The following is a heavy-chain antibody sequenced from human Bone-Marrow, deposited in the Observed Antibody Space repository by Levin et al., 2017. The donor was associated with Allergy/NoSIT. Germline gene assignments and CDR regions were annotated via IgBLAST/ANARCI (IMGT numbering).Heavy chain of an antibody. CDR2: ISGTSSGDT. CDR1: AFNFITYD. V-gene: IGHV3-21*01. J-gene: IGHJ6*02. Sequence: GESLKISCVASAFNFITYDMNWVRQAPGKGLEWVSSISGTSSGDTYYAESVKGRFIISRDNAKNSLYLQMNSLRAEDTAVYYWARDDVRYTYGRVGMDVWGQGTTVTVSS. CDR3: ARDDVRYTYGRVGMDV. D-gene: IGHD5-18*01.